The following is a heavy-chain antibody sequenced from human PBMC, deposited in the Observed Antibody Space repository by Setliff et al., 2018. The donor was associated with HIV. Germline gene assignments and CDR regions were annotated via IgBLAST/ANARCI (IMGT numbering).Heavy chain of an antibody. Sequence: VASVKVSCKASGGTFSSYAISWVRQAPGQGLEWMGGIIPILGPANYAQKFQGRVTITAGEYTTTSYMELRNLRSEDTAIYYCARGLGNFVSDLIGYFDYWGQGTLVTVSS. D-gene: IGHD3-3*02. CDR2: IIPILGPA. V-gene: IGHV1-69*13. CDR3: ARGLGNFVSDLIGYFDY. J-gene: IGHJ4*02. CDR1: GGTFSSYA.